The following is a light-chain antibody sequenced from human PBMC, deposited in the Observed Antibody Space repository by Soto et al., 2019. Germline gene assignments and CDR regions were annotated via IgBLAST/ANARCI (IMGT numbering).Light chain of an antibody. J-gene: IGKJ1*01. CDR1: QTISSW. CDR3: QHYNSYSEA. V-gene: IGKV1-5*03. CDR2: KAS. Sequence: DIQMTQSPSTLSGSVGDRVTITCRASQTISSWLAWYQQKPGKAPKILIYKASTLKSGVPSRFSGSGSGTEFTLTISSLQPDDFATYYGQHYNSYSEAFGKGTKVDLK.